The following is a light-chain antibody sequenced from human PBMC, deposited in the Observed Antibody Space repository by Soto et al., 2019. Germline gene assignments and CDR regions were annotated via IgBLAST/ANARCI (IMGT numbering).Light chain of an antibody. Sequence: QSVLPQPASVSGSPGQSITISCTGTSSDVGSYKYVSWYQQHPGKAPKLMIYEVSNRPSGVSNRFSGSKSGNTASLTISGLQAEDETDYYCSSYTSSGTYVFGTGTKATVL. CDR2: EVS. CDR3: SSYTSSGTYV. V-gene: IGLV2-14*01. CDR1: SSDVGSYKY. J-gene: IGLJ1*01.